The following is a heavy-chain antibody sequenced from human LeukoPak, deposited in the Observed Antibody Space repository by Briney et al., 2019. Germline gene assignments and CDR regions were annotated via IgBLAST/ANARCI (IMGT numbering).Heavy chain of an antibody. D-gene: IGHD3-10*01. Sequence: ASVKVSCKASGYTFTGYYLHWVRQAPGQGLEGMGWINPNSGDTGDAEKFQGRVTMTRDTSISTAYMELSRLRSDDTAVYYCARDGPSMVPDYDYWGQGTLVTVSS. J-gene: IGHJ4*02. CDR3: ARDGPSMVPDYDY. V-gene: IGHV1-2*02. CDR2: INPNSGDT. CDR1: GYTFTGYY.